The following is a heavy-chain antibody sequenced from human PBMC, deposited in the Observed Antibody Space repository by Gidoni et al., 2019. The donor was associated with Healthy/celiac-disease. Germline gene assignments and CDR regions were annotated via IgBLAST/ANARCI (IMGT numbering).Heavy chain of an antibody. Sequence: QVQLQQCGAGLLKPSETLSLTCAVYGGSFSGYYWSWIRQPPGKGLEWIGEINHSGSTNYNPSLKSRVTISVDTSKNQFSLKLSSVTAADPAVYYCARGTNSNYEDYWSQGTLVTVSS. CDR3: ARGTNSNYEDY. CDR2: INHSGST. J-gene: IGHJ4*02. V-gene: IGHV4-34*01. D-gene: IGHD4-4*01. CDR1: GGSFSGYY.